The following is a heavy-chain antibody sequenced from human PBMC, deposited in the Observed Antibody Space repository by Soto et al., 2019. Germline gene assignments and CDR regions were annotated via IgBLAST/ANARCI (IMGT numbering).Heavy chain of an antibody. CDR2: ISYDGSNK. V-gene: IGHV3-30-3*01. D-gene: IGHD6-13*01. CDR3: AALQSSKMVQLVRA. Sequence: QVQLVESGGGVIQPGRSLRLSCAASGFAFNIYPMHWVRQAPGKGLEWVALISYDGSNKYFADSVKGRFTISRDNSKNTLYLQMNSLKTEDTAVYYCAALQSSKMVQLVRAWGQGTLVTVS. CDR1: GFAFNIYP. J-gene: IGHJ5*02.